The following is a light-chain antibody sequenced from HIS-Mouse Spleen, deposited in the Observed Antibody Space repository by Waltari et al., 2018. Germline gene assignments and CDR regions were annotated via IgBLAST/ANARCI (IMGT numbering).Light chain of an antibody. V-gene: IGLV2-18*02. CDR2: EVS. CDR1: SSDVGSYNR. Sequence: QSALTQPPSVSGSPGQSVTISCTGTSSDVGSYNRVPWSQQPPGTAPKLMIYEVSNRPSGVPDRFSGSKSGNTASLTISGLQAEDEADYYCSSYTSSSTVFGTGTKVTVL. CDR3: SSYTSSSTV. J-gene: IGLJ1*01.